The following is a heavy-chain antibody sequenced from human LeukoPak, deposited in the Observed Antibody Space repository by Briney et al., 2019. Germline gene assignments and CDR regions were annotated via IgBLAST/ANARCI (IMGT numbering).Heavy chain of an antibody. Sequence: GGSLRLSCAASGFTVSSNYMNWVRQAPGKGLEWVSYISSSGSPIYYADSVKGRFSISRDTAKNSLYLQMNSLRAEDTAVYYCARGGSSRPLAHWGQGTLVTVSS. CDR3: ARGGSSRPLAH. CDR2: ISSSGSPI. CDR1: GFTVSSNY. J-gene: IGHJ4*02. V-gene: IGHV3-48*03. D-gene: IGHD1-14*01.